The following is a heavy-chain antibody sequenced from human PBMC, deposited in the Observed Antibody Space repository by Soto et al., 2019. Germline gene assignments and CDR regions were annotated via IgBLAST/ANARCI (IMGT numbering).Heavy chain of an antibody. CDR1: GFTFDDYT. D-gene: IGHD5-18*01. CDR2: ISWDGGST. V-gene: IGHV3-43*01. CDR3: AKGGYSYGYLPY. J-gene: IGHJ4*02. Sequence: PGGSLRLSCAASGFTFDDYTMHWVRQAPGKGLEWVSLISWDGGSTYYADSVKGRFTISRDNSKNSLYLQMNSLRTEDTALYYCAKGGYSYGYLPYWRQGPLVTVS.